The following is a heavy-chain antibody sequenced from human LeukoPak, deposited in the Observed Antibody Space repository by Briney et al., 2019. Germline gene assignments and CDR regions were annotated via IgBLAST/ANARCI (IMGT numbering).Heavy chain of an antibody. Sequence: GGSLRLSCVASGFTFSSYWMHWVRQAPGKGLVWVSRINSDGSTTTYADSVRGRFTISRDNAKHTLYLQMNSLRAEDTAVYYCKRGGFDTIGFDYWGQGTLVTVSS. CDR3: KRGGFDTIGFDY. J-gene: IGHJ4*02. D-gene: IGHD3-10*01. CDR1: GFTFSSYW. CDR2: INSDGSTT. V-gene: IGHV3-74*01.